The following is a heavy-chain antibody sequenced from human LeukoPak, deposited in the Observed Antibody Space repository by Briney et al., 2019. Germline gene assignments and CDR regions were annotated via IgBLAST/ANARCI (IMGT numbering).Heavy chain of an antibody. CDR3: ARDQDGTGGAYYFDY. V-gene: IGHV1-46*01. CDR2: INPSGGCT. D-gene: IGHD1-1*01. J-gene: IGHJ4*02. CDR1: GYTFTSYY. Sequence: ASVKVSCKASGYTFTSYYMHWVRQAPGQGLEWMGIINPSGGCTSYAQKFQGRVTMTRDTSTSTVYMELSSLRSEDTAVYYCARDQDGTGGAYYFDYWGQGTLVTVSS.